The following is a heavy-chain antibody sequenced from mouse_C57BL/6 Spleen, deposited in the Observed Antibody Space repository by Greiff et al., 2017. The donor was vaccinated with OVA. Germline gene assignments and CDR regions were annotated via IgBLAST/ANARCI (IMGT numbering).Heavy chain of an antibody. J-gene: IGHJ3*01. CDR3: AVIGSRAGWFAY. D-gene: IGHD1-1*01. Sequence: QVQLQQPGAELVRPGSSVKLSCKASGYTFTSYWMHWVKQRPIQGLEWIGNIDPYDSETHYNQKFKDKATLTVDKSSSTAYMQLSSLTSEDSSVYYCAVIGSRAGWFAYWGQGTLVTVSA. V-gene: IGHV1-52*01. CDR1: GYTFTSYW. CDR2: IDPYDSET.